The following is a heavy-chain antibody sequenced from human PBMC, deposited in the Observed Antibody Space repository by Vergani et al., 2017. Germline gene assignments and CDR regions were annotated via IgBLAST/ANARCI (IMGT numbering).Heavy chain of an antibody. CDR2: ISNDGSKK. CDR3: AKAGSVTSGSLQYNFYMDV. J-gene: IGHJ6*03. D-gene: IGHD3-10*01. Sequence: QVQLAESGGGRVQPGRSLRLFCAASGFSFSSHAIHLVRQAPGKGLEWVAVISNDGSKKYYADSVKGRFTISRDNSKNTLDLQMNSLRTQDTAVYYCAKAGSVTSGSLQYNFYMDVWGKXP. V-gene: IGHV3-30*18. CDR1: GFSFSSHA.